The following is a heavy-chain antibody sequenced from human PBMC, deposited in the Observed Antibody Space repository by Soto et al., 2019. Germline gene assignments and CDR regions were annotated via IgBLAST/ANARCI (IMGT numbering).Heavy chain of an antibody. D-gene: IGHD5-18*01. V-gene: IGHV3-30*18. CDR1: GFTFSSYG. CDR3: AKDTGYRFYGMDV. J-gene: IGHJ6*02. CDR2: ISYDGSNK. Sequence: ESGGGVVQPGRSLRLSCAASGFTFSSYGMHWVRQAPGKGLEWVAVISYDGSNKYYADSVKGRFTISRDNSKNTLYLQMNSLRAEDTAVYYCAKDTGYRFYGMDVWGQGTTVTVSS.